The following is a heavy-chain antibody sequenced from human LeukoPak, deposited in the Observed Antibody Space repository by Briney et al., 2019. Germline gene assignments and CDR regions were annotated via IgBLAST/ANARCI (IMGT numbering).Heavy chain of an antibody. J-gene: IGHJ6*04. CDR1: GFTFSSYG. Sequence: PGGSLRLSCAASGFTFSSYGMHWVRQAPGKGLEWVAVISYDGSNKYYADSVKGRFTISRDNSKNTLYLQMNSLRAEDTAVYYCAKDATTYYDILTELPEHGLMDVWGKGTTVTVSS. CDR2: ISYDGSNK. D-gene: IGHD3-9*01. V-gene: IGHV3-30*18. CDR3: AKDATTYYDILTELPEHGLMDV.